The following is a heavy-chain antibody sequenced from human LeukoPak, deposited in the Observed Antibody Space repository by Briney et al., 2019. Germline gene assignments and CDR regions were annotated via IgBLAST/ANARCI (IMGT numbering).Heavy chain of an antibody. CDR2: IYYSGSTY. Sequence: KPSETLSLTCTVSGGPISSSIYYWGWIRQPPGKGLEWIGSIYYSGSTYYYNPSLKSRVTISVDTSKNRFSLKLSSVTAADTAVYYCARHGARYFDWLPEFDYWGQGTLVTVSS. D-gene: IGHD3-9*01. CDR3: ARHGARYFDWLPEFDY. V-gene: IGHV4-39*01. J-gene: IGHJ4*02. CDR1: GGPISSSIYY.